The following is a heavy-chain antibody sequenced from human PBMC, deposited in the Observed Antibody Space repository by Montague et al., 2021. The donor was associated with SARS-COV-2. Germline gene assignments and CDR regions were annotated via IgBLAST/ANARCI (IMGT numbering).Heavy chain of an antibody. CDR3: ARDYGDYSYYYGLDV. CDR2: IYSSGST. J-gene: IGHJ6*02. Sequence: TLSLTCTVSGGSIRSGSYYWSWIRQPAGKGLGWIGRIYSSGSTNYNPSLKSRVTMSVDTSKNQFSLKVSSVTAADTAVYYCARDYGDYSYYYGLDVWGQGTTVTASS. CDR1: GGSIRSGSYY. V-gene: IGHV4-61*02. D-gene: IGHD4-17*01.